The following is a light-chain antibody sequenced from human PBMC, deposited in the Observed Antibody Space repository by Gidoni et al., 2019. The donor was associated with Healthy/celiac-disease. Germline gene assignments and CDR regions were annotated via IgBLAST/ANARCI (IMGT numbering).Light chain of an antibody. Sequence: DIVMPQSPDSLDVSWVERATIHCKSSRSVLYSSNNKHYLAWYQQKPGQPPKLLIYWASTRESGVPDRFSGSGSGTDFTLTISSLQAEDVAIYYCQQYNSNPPTFGGXTKVEIK. CDR1: RSVLYSSNNKHY. J-gene: IGKJ4*02. CDR3: QQYNSNPPT. V-gene: IGKV4-1*01. CDR2: WAS.